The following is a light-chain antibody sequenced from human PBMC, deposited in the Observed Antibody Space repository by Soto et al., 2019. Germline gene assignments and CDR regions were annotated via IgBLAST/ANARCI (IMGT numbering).Light chain of an antibody. Sequence: EIVFTQSPATLSLSPWERATLSFMASQSVSSYLAWYQQKPGQAPRLLIYGASNRATGIPARFSGSGSGTDFTLTISNLEPEDFAVYYCQQHSHWPPWTFGQGTKVDIK. J-gene: IGKJ1*01. CDR3: QQHSHWPPWT. V-gene: IGKV3-11*01. CDR1: QSVSSY. CDR2: GAS.